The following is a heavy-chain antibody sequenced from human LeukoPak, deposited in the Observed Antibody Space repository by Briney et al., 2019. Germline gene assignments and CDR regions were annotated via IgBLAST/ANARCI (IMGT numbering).Heavy chain of an antibody. CDR3: VWYYYGSGGPGFDY. J-gene: IGHJ4*02. CDR2: INHSGST. V-gene: IGHV4-34*01. D-gene: IGHD3-10*01. CDR1: GGSFSGYY. Sequence: SETLSLTCAVYGGSFSGYYWSWIRQPPGKGLEWIGEINHSGSTNYNPSLKSRVTISVDTSKNQFSLKLSSVTAADTAVYYCVWYYYGSGGPGFDYWGQGTLVTVSS.